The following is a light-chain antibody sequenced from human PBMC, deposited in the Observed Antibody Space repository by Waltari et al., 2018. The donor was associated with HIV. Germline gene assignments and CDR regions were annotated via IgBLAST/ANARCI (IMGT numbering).Light chain of an antibody. CDR1: NNYNH. CDR3: CSYAGGSTLV. V-gene: IGLV2-23*02. J-gene: IGLJ2*01. Sequence: QSALTQPASVSGSPGQSITISCSRTNNYNHVSWYHQYPGKAPKLLLYDVSKRPSGVSNRFSGSKSGNAASLTISGLQAEDEGDYHCCSYAGGSTLVFGGGTKLTVL. CDR2: DVS.